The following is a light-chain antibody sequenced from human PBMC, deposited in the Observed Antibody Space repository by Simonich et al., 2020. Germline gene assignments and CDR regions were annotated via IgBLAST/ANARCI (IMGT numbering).Light chain of an antibody. J-gene: IGLJ2*01. CDR1: SSGVGGYNY. CDR2: EGS. Sequence: QSALTQPPSASGSPGQSVTISCTGTSSGVGGYNYVSWYQQPPGKAPKLMIYEGSKRPSGVSNRFSGSKSGNTASLTISGLQAEDEADYYCCSYAGSSTLVFGGGTKLTVL. V-gene: IGLV2-23*01. CDR3: CSYAGSSTLV.